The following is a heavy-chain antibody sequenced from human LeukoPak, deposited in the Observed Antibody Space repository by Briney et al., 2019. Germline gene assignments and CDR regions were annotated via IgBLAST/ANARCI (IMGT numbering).Heavy chain of an antibody. J-gene: IGHJ5*02. CDR1: GGSISSYY. Sequence: SETLSLTCTVSGGSISSYYWSWIRQPAGKGLEWIGRVNTSGSTNYNPSLKSRVTMSVDTSKNQFSLKLSSVTAADTAVYYCARDSIAAADTGFDPWGQGTLVTVSS. CDR2: VNTSGST. V-gene: IGHV4-4*07. D-gene: IGHD6-13*01. CDR3: ARDSIAAADTGFDP.